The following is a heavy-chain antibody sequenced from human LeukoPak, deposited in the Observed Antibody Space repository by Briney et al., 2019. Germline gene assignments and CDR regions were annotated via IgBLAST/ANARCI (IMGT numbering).Heavy chain of an antibody. CDR3: ARQWIQLWPYFDY. D-gene: IGHD5-18*01. CDR1: GGSISSSSYY. CDR2: IYYSGST. J-gene: IGHJ4*02. Sequence: PSETLSLTCTVSGGSISSSSYYWGWIRQPPGKGLEWIGSIYYSGSTYYNSSLKSRVTISVDTSKNQFSLKLSSVTAADTAVYYCARQWIQLWPYFDYWGQGTLVTVSS. V-gene: IGHV4-39*01.